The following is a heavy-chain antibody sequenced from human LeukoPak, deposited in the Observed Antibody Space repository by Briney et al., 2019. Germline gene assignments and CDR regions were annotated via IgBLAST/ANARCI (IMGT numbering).Heavy chain of an antibody. CDR2: THSSGST. V-gene: IGHV3-53*01. J-gene: IGHJ5*02. CDR1: GFTVSSNY. CDR3: ARLWFGELYTWFDP. Sequence: GGSLRLSCAASGFTVSSNYMSWVRQAPGKGLEWVSVTHSSGSTYYADSVKGRFPISRDNSKNTLYLQMNSLRAEDTAVYYCARLWFGELYTWFDPWGQGTLVTVSS. D-gene: IGHD3-10*01.